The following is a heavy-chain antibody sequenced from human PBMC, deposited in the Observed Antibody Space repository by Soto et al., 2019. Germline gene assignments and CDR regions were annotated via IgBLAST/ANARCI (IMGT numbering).Heavy chain of an antibody. J-gene: IGHJ3*01. D-gene: IGHD3-9*01. CDR1: GGSISSSHW. CDR2: ISHSGTS. V-gene: IGHV4-4*02. Sequence: QVQLQESGPGLVKPSGTLSLTCAVSGGSISSSHWWTWVRQSPGKGLEYIGEISHSGTSNSNPSLTIRVTLSVDKSKNHFSLTLTSVTAADTAVYYCARVVLTITRGAFDAWGQGTLVIVSS. CDR3: ARVVLTITRGAFDA.